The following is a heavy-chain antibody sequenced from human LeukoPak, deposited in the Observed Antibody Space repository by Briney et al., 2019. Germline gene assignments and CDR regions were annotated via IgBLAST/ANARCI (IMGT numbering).Heavy chain of an antibody. Sequence: GGSLRLPCAASGFTFSSYAMHWVRQAPGKGLEWVAVISYDGSNKYYADSVKGRFTISRDNSKNTLYLQMNSLRAEDTAVYYCARDYIWFGESNAFDYWGQGTLVTVSS. CDR3: ARDYIWFGESNAFDY. J-gene: IGHJ4*02. CDR2: ISYDGSNK. CDR1: GFTFSSYA. V-gene: IGHV3-30*04. D-gene: IGHD3-10*01.